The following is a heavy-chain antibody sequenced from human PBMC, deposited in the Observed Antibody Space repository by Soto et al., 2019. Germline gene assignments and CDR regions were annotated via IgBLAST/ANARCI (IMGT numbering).Heavy chain of an antibody. V-gene: IGHV3-9*01. Sequence: EVQLVESGGGLVQPGRSLRLSCAASGFTFDDYAMHWVRQAPGKGLEWVSGISWNSGSIGYADSVKGRFTISRDNAKNVLYLQMNSLRAEDTALYYCAKDLMAVWGQGTLVTVSS. CDR3: AKDLMAV. CDR2: ISWNSGSI. J-gene: IGHJ4*02. D-gene: IGHD2-8*01. CDR1: GFTFDDYA.